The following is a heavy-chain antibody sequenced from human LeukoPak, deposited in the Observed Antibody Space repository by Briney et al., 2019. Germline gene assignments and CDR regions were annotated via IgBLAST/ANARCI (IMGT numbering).Heavy chain of an antibody. CDR3: ALSGYSLWYMDV. D-gene: IGHD5-12*01. J-gene: IGHJ6*03. Sequence: ASETLSLTCAVYGGSFSGYYWSWIRQPPGKGLEWIGEINHSGSTNYNPSLKSRVTISVDTSKNQFSLKLSSVTAADTAVYYCALSGYSLWYMDVWGKGTTVTISS. V-gene: IGHV4-34*01. CDR2: INHSGST. CDR1: GGSFSGYY.